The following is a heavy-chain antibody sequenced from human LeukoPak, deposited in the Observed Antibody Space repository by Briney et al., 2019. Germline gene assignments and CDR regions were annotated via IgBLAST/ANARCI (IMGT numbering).Heavy chain of an antibody. CDR1: GVSISSYY. CDR2: IYYSGST. V-gene: IGHV4-59*01. D-gene: IGHD3-9*01. J-gene: IGHJ4*02. Sequence: SETLSLTCTVSGVSISSYYWSWLRQPPGKGLEWIGYIYYSGSTNYNPSLKSRVTISVKTSKNQFSLKLRSVTAADTAVYYCARVTGYTIEDYFDYWGQGTLVTVSS. CDR3: ARVTGYTIEDYFDY.